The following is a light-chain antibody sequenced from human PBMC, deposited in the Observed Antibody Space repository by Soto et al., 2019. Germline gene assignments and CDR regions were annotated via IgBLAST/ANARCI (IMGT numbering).Light chain of an antibody. J-gene: IGKJ4*01. CDR2: DTS. CDR3: QQREQWPT. CDR1: QSVRTY. Sequence: EIVLTQSPVTVSLSPGERATLSCRASQSVRTYLAWYQQKPGQAPRLLIYDTSNRAAGIPARFSGSGSGTDFALTINSLEPEDFAVYYCQQREQWPTFGGGTKVDIK. V-gene: IGKV3-11*01.